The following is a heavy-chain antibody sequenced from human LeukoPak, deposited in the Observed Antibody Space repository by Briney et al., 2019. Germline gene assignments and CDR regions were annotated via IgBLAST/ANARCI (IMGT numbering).Heavy chain of an antibody. V-gene: IGHV3-21*01. CDR2: ISSNGNYI. D-gene: IGHD5-18*01. J-gene: IGHJ4*02. Sequence: GGSLRLSCAASGFTFNTYAMNWVRQAPGKGLEWISSISSNGNYIYYADSLKGRFTVSRDNANNSLYVQMISLRAEDTAVYYCAREYSYGYFDYWGQGTLVTVSS. CDR3: AREYSYGYFDY. CDR1: GFTFNTYA.